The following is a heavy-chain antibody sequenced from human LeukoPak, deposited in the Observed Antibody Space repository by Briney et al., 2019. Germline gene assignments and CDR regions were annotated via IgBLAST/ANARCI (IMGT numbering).Heavy chain of an antibody. J-gene: IGHJ4*02. V-gene: IGHV1-8*01. CDR1: GYTFTSYD. D-gene: IGHD5-18*01. Sequence: ASVKVSCKASGYTFTSYDINWVRQATGQGLEWMGWMNPNSRNTGYAQKFQGRVTMTRNTSISTAYMELSSLRSEDTAVYYCARARGYSYGPKYYFDYWGQGTLVTVSS. CDR2: MNPNSRNT. CDR3: ARARGYSYGPKYYFDY.